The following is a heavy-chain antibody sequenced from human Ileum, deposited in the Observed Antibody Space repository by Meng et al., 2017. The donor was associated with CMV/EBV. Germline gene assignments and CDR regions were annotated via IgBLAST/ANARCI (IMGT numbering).Heavy chain of an antibody. V-gene: IGHV4-39*07. D-gene: IGHD3-22*01. CDR3: AADYYDSSGYYDLNFEY. Sequence: RQEAGPVLLKPSEHLTMPCPALCVSISSVHCTLGWIPNSPGKGLEWIGSMYYRGSTSYNPSLKSRVNISVDTTNNPFYLTLSSVTDPDTAVYYCAADYYDSSGYYDLNFEYWGQGTLVTVSS. J-gene: IGHJ4*02. CDR1: CVSISSVHC. CDR2: MYYRGST.